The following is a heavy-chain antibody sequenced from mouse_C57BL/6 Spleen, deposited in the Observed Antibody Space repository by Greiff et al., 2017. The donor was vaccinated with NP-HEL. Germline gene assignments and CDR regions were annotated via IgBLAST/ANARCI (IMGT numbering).Heavy chain of an antibody. J-gene: IGHJ4*01. CDR3: AISSPYYAMDY. CDR2: ISSGSSTI. V-gene: IGHV5-17*01. CDR1: GFTFSDYG. D-gene: IGHD6-1*01. Sequence: EVKLVESGGGLVKPGGSLKLSCAASGFTFSDYGMHWVRQAPEKGLEWVAYISSGSSTIYYADTVKGRFTISRDNAKNTLFLQMTSLRSEDTAMYYCAISSPYYAMDYWGQGTSVTVSS.